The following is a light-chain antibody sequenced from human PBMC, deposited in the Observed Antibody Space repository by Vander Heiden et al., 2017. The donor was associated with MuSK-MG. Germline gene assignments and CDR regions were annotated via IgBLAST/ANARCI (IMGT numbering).Light chain of an antibody. J-gene: IGLJ3*02. Sequence: QSALTQHASVSGSPGQSITISCTGTSSDVGGYNYVSWYQHHPGKAPKLMIYEVSSRPSGVSDRFSGSKSGNTASLTISGLQADDEADYYCISYTSSTSWVFGGGTKVTVL. CDR2: EVS. CDR1: SSDVGGYNY. CDR3: ISYTSSTSWV. V-gene: IGLV2-14*01.